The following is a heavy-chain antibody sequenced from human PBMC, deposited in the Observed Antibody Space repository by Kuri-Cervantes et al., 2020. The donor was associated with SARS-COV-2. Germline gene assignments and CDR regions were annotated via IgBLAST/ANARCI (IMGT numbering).Heavy chain of an antibody. V-gene: IGHV3-7*05. CDR3: AKVDLGRDGYNFQFSGAFDI. D-gene: IGHD5-24*01. CDR1: GFTFSYYW. CDR2: INQDGNEK. J-gene: IGHJ3*02. Sequence: GESLKISCAASGFTFSYYWMSWVRQAPGKGLEWVANINQDGNEKYYVGSVKGRFTISRDNAKNSLYLQMNSLRAEDTAVYYCAKVDLGRDGYNFQFSGAFDIWGQGTMVTVSS.